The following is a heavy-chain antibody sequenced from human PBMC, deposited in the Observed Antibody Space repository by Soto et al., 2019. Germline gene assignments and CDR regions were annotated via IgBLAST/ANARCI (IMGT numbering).Heavy chain of an antibody. CDR1: GGSFSGYY. Sequence: SETLSLTCAVYGGSFSGYYWSWIRQPPGKGLEWIGYIYYSGSTNYNPSLKSRVTISVDTSKNQFSLKLSSVTAADTAVYYCARRGYDVFDYSGQGSLVTVSS. V-gene: IGHV4-59*08. CDR2: IYYSGST. D-gene: IGHD5-12*01. CDR3: ARRGYDVFDY. J-gene: IGHJ4*02.